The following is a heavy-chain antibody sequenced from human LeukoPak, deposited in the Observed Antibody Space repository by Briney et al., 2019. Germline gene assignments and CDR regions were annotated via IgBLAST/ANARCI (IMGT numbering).Heavy chain of an antibody. CDR3: TRIREPNYYYYGMDV. Sequence: GGSLKLSCAASGFTFSGSAMHWVRQASGKGLEWVGRIRSKANSYATAYAASVKGGFTISRDDSKNTAYLQMNSLKTEDTAVYYCTRIREPNYYYYGMDVWGQGTTVTVSS. D-gene: IGHD1-26*01. CDR2: IRSKANSYAT. J-gene: IGHJ6*02. CDR1: GFTFSGSA. V-gene: IGHV3-73*01.